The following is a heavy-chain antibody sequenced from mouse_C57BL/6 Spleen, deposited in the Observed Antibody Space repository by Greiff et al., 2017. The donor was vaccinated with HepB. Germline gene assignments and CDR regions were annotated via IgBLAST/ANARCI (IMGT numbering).Heavy chain of an antibody. CDR2: IDPENGDT. V-gene: IGHV14-4*01. Sequence: EVQLQQSGAELVRPGASVKLSCTASGFNIKDDYMHWVKQRPEQGLEWIGWIDPENGDTEYASKFQGKATITADTSSNTAYLQLSSLTSEDTAVYYCTHDDCPRGFAYWGQGTLVTVSA. D-gene: IGHD2-4*01. CDR1: GFNIKDDY. J-gene: IGHJ3*01. CDR3: THDDCPRGFAY.